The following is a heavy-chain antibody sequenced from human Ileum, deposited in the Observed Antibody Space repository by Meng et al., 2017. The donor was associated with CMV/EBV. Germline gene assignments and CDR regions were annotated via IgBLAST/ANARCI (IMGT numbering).Heavy chain of an antibody. J-gene: IGHJ5*02. CDR1: GYY. Sequence: GYYWSWIRQPPGKGLEWIGEINHSGSTNYSPSLKSRVTISMDTSKNQFFLNLTSVTAADTALYYCARDRPPYYDFWSGLGRGTRFDPWGQGTLVTVSS. D-gene: IGHD3-3*01. CDR2: INHSGST. CDR3: ARDRPPYYDFWSGLGRGTRFDP. V-gene: IGHV4-34*01.